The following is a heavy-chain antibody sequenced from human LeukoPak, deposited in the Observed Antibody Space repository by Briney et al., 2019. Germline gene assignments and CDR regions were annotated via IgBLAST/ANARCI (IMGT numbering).Heavy chain of an antibody. CDR1: GFTFSSYA. D-gene: IGHD3-22*01. CDR3: AKGDSSGYYSYYDY. V-gene: IGHV3-23*01. J-gene: IGHJ4*02. Sequence: GGSLRLSCAASGFTFSSYAMSWVRQAPGKGLEWVSAISGSGGSTYYADSVKGRFTISRDNSKNTLYLQMNSLRAEDTAVYYCAKGDSSGYYSYYDYWGQGTLVTVSS. CDR2: ISGSGGST.